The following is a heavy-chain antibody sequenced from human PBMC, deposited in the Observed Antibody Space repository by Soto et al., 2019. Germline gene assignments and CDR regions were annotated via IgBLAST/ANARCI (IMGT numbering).Heavy chain of an antibody. CDR1: GFSLSTDGVG. J-gene: IGHJ4*02. CDR2: IYWNDDK. CDR3: ARRPRYSNYVDY. D-gene: IGHD4-4*01. V-gene: IGHV2-5*01. Sequence: QITLKESGPTLVKPTQTLTLTCTFSGFSLSTDGVGVGWIRQPPGKALEWLALIYWNDDKRYSPFLKSRLTIAKDTSKNQVVLTMTNVDPVDTATYYCARRPRYSNYVDYWGQGTLVTVSS.